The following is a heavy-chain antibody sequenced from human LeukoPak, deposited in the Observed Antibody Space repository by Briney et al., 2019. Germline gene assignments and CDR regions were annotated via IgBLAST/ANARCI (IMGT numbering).Heavy chain of an antibody. CDR2: IIPIFGTA. CDR3: ARDGVVTTHIDY. V-gene: IGHV1-69*05. Sequence: SVEVSCKASGGTFRTYSISWVRQAPGQGLEWMGRIIPIFGTANYAQKFQGRVTITTDESTSTAYMELSSLRSEDTAVYYCARDGVVTTHIDYWGQGTLVTVSS. J-gene: IGHJ4*02. D-gene: IGHD3-3*01. CDR1: GGTFRTYS.